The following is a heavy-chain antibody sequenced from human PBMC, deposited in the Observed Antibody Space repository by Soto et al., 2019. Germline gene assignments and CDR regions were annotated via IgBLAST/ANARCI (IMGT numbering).Heavy chain of an antibody. CDR2: IYYSGST. D-gene: IGHD2-15*01. V-gene: IGHV4-59*01. CDR1: GGSISSYY. Sequence: SETLSLTCTVSGGSISSYYWSWIRQPPGKGLGWIGYIYYSGSTNYNPSLKSRVTISVDTSKNQFSLKLSSVTAADTAVYYCARDRETEYCSGGSCYPRGYYGMDVWGQGTTVTVSS. CDR3: ARDRETEYCSGGSCYPRGYYGMDV. J-gene: IGHJ6*02.